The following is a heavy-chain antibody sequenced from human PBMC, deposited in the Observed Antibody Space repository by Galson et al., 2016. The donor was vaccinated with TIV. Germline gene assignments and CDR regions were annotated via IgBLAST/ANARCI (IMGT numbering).Heavy chain of an antibody. V-gene: IGHV4-38-2*01. CDR1: GYSISRGFY. CDR2: IYHGGRT. Sequence: ETLSLTCAVSGYSISRGFYWAWIRQPPGKGLEWMGTIYHGGRTYFNPSLKSRVAISVDTSKNQFSLKLTSVTASDTAVYYCARGTGFSYGFWYWGQGALVTVSS. J-gene: IGHJ4*02. CDR3: ARGTGFSYGFWY. D-gene: IGHD5-18*01.